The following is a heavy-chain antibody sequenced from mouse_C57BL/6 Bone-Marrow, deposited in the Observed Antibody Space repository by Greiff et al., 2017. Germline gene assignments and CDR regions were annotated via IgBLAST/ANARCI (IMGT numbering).Heavy chain of an antibody. CDR2: IYPRSGNT. Sequence: QVQLQQSGAELARPGASVKLSCKASGYTFTSYGISWVKQRTGQGLEWIGEIYPRSGNTYYNEKFKGKATLTADKSSSTAYMELRSLTSEDSAVYFCARRALRFYAMDYWGQGTSVTVSS. D-gene: IGHD1-1*01. CDR1: GYTFTSYG. V-gene: IGHV1-81*01. CDR3: ARRALRFYAMDY. J-gene: IGHJ4*01.